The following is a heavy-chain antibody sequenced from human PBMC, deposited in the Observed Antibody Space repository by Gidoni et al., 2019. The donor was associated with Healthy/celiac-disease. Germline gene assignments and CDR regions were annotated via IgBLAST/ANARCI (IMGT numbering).Heavy chain of an antibody. D-gene: IGHD4-17*01. CDR1: GGSISSGDYY. V-gene: IGHV4-30-4*01. CDR3: ARVLYGGKKYFQH. Sequence: QVPLQESGPGLVKPSQTLSLTCTVSGGSISSGDYYWSWLRQPPGKGLEWIGYIYYSGSTYYNPSLKSRVTISVDTSKNQFSLKLSSVTAADTAVYYCARVLYGGKKYFQHWGQGTLVTVSS. CDR2: IYYSGST. J-gene: IGHJ1*01.